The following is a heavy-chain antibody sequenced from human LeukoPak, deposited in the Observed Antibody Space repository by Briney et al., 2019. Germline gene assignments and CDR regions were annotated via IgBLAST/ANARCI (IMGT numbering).Heavy chain of an antibody. V-gene: IGHV4-39*07. Sequence: SETLSLTCTVSGGSISSSSYYWGWIRQPPGKGLEWIGSIYYSGSTYYNPSLKSRVTISVDTSKNQFSLKLSSVTAADTAVYYCARGLTYSSGWFDYWGQGTLVTVSS. CDR2: IYYSGST. CDR3: ARGLTYSSGWFDY. J-gene: IGHJ4*02. CDR1: GGSISSSSYY. D-gene: IGHD6-19*01.